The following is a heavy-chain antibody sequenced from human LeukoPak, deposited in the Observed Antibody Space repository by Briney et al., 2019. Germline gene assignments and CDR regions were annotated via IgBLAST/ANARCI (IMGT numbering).Heavy chain of an antibody. J-gene: IGHJ4*02. D-gene: IGHD3-9*01. Sequence: GRSLRLSCAASGFTFDDYAMHWVRQAPGKGLEWVSGISWNSGSIVYADSVKGRFTISRDNAKNSLYLQMNSLRAEDTALYYCAKDIVRYFDWLLANFDYWGQGTLVTVSS. V-gene: IGHV3-9*01. CDR2: ISWNSGSI. CDR1: GFTFDDYA. CDR3: AKDIVRYFDWLLANFDY.